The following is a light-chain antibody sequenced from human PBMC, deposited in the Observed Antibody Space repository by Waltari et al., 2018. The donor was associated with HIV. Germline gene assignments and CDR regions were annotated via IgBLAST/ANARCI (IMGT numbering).Light chain of an antibody. CDR2: GAN. V-gene: IGLV3-19*01. J-gene: IGLJ1*01. CDR3: HSRDSNSDHYV. CDR1: SLRSFF. Sequence: SSELTQDPVVSVALGQTIKITCQGDSLRSFFENWYQVRPGQAPVLVVYGANRRPSGIPDRFSASNSRNTSSLSISDSQAVDEADYYCHSRDSNSDHYVFGGGTRVIV.